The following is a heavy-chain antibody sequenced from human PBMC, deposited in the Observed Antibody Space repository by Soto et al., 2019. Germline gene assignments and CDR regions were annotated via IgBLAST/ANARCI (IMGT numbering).Heavy chain of an antibody. CDR3: ARDQYEDTAMVTRWFDP. Sequence: SETLSLTCTVSGGSISSYYWSWIRQPPGKGLEWIGYIYYSGSTNYNPSLKSRVTISVDTSKNQFSLKLGSVTAADTAVYYWARDQYEDTAMVTRWFDPWGQGTLVTVSS. V-gene: IGHV4-59*01. CDR2: IYYSGST. J-gene: IGHJ5*02. CDR1: GGSISSYY. D-gene: IGHD5-18*01.